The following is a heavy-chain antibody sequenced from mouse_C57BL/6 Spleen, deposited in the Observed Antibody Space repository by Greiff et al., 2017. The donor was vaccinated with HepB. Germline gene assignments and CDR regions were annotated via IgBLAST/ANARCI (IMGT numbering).Heavy chain of an antibody. D-gene: IGHD2-1*01. V-gene: IGHV1-69*01. Sequence: QVQLQQPGAELVMPGASVKLSCKASGYTFTSYWMHWVKQRPGQGLEWIGEIDPSDSYTNYNQKFKGKSTLNVDKSSSTAYMQLSSLTSEDSAVYYCARWGYGNYYAMDYWGQGTSVTVSS. J-gene: IGHJ4*01. CDR3: ARWGYGNYYAMDY. CDR2: IDPSDSYT. CDR1: GYTFTSYW.